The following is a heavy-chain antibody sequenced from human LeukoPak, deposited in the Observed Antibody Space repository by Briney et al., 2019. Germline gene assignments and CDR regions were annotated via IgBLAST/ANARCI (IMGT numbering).Heavy chain of an antibody. Sequence: GGSLRLSCAASGFTFSSYWMSWVRQAPGKGLEWVANIKQGGSEKYYVDSVKGRFTISRDSAKNSVYLQMNSLRVEDTAVYYCARDPDTPRFDPWGQGTLFTVSS. CDR3: ARDPDTPRFDP. CDR1: GFTFSSYW. J-gene: IGHJ5*02. CDR2: IKQGGSEK. D-gene: IGHD5-18*01. V-gene: IGHV3-7*03.